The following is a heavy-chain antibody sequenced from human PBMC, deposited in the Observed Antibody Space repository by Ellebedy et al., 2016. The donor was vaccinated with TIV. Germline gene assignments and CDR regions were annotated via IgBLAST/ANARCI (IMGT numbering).Heavy chain of an antibody. D-gene: IGHD6-19*01. CDR3: ARIHEYSSGWYFDY. Sequence: SGPTLVKPTQTLTLTCTFSGFSLSTSGMRVSWIRQPPGKALEWLARIDWDDDKFYSTSLKTRLTISKDTSKNQVVLTMTNMDPVDTATYYCARIHEYSSGWYFDYWGQGTLVTVSS. CDR2: IDWDDDK. J-gene: IGHJ4*02. V-gene: IGHV2-70*04. CDR1: GFSLSTSGMR.